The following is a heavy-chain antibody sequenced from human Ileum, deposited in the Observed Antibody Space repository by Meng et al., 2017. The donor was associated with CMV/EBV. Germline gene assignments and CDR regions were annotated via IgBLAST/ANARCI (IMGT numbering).Heavy chain of an antibody. D-gene: IGHD4-17*01. J-gene: IGHJ4*02. CDR2: ISTSGSD. V-gene: IGHV4-4*07. Sequence: VQLPESEPGLVNPSATLSLTCTVSGDFANNFYWSWIRQPAGKGLQWIGRISTSGSDNYNPSLKSRVTMSVDTSKKQFSLKLSSVTAADTAVYYCARSGLRGIYVDYWGQGTLVTVSS. CDR3: ARSGLRGIYVDY. CDR1: GDFANNFY.